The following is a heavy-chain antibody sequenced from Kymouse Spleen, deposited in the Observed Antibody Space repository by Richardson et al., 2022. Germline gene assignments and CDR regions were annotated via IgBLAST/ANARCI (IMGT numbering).Heavy chain of an antibody. V-gene: IGHV4-31*03. D-gene: IGHD6-13*01. CDR3: ARERAAAAHDAFDI. J-gene: IGHJ3*02. CDR2: IYYSGST. Sequence: QVQLQESGPGLVKPSQTLSLTCTVSGGSISSGGYYWSWIRQHPGKGLEWIGYIYYSGSTYYNPSLKSRVTISVDTSKNQFSLKLSSVTAADTAVYYCARERAAAAHDAFDIWGQGTMVTVSS. CDR1: GGSISSGGYY.